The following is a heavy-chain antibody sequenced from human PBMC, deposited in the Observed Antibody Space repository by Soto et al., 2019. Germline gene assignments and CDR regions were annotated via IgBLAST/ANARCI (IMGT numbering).Heavy chain of an antibody. V-gene: IGHV1-69*13. CDR1: GGTFSSYA. Sequence: GASVKVSCKASGGTFSSYAISWVRQAPGQGLEWMGGIIPIFGTANYAQKFQGRVTITADESTSTAYMELSSLRSEDTAVYYCARGSFTMVRGVNYYYGMDVWGQGTTVTVSS. CDR3: ARGSFTMVRGVNYYYGMDV. CDR2: IIPIFGTA. J-gene: IGHJ6*02. D-gene: IGHD3-10*01.